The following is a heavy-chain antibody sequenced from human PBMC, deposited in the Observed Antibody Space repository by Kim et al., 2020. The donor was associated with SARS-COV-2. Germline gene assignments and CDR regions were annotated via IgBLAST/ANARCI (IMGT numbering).Heavy chain of an antibody. D-gene: IGHD4-17*01. CDR3: AKEIRAYGDYGKVDY. Sequence: DSGKGRFTISRDNSKNTLYLQRNSLRAEDTAVYYCAKEIRAYGDYGKVDYWGQGTLVTVSS. J-gene: IGHJ4*02. V-gene: IGHV3-23*01.